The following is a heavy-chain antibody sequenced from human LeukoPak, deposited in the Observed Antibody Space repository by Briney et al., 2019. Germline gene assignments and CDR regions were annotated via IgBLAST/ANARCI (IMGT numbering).Heavy chain of an antibody. J-gene: IGHJ3*02. CDR2: FNPEDGET. V-gene: IGHV1-24*01. Sequence: ASVKVSCKVSGYTLTDLSMHWVRQAPGKGLEWMGGFNPEDGETIYAQRFQGRVTMTEDTSTDTAYMELSSLRSEDTAVYYCATWDPNMAISGLVIVAEAFGIWGQGTMVIVSS. CDR3: ATWDPNMAISGLVIVAEAFGI. CDR1: GYTLTDLS. D-gene: IGHD3-3*01.